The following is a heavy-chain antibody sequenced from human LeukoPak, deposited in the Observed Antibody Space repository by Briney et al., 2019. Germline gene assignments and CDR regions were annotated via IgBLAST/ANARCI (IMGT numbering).Heavy chain of an antibody. Sequence: GGSLRLSCAASGFTFSSYGMHWVRQAPGKGLEWVAVISYDGSNKYYADSVKGRFTISRDNSKNTLYLQMNSLRAVDTAVYYCAKDQRVTTVTPQPYYYYGMDVWGQGTTVTVSS. D-gene: IGHD4-17*01. CDR2: ISYDGSNK. V-gene: IGHV3-30*18. CDR1: GFTFSSYG. J-gene: IGHJ6*02. CDR3: AKDQRVTTVTPQPYYYYGMDV.